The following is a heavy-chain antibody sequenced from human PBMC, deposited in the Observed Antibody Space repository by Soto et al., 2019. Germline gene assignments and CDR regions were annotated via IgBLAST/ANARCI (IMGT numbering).Heavy chain of an antibody. D-gene: IGHD6-13*01. CDR1: GFTFTNYA. Sequence: GGSLRLSCAASGFTFTNYAMSWVRQAPGKGLEWVSAINAGGGGTFYADSVKGRFTISRDNSKNTLYLQMNSLRAEDTAVYYCVRPVSGVAAVDCWGQGTLVTVSS. CDR3: VRPVSGVAAVDC. J-gene: IGHJ4*02. CDR2: INAGGGGT. V-gene: IGHV3-23*01.